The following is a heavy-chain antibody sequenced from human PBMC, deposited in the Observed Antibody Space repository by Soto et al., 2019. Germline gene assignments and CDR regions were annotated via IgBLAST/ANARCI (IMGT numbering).Heavy chain of an antibody. D-gene: IGHD6-13*01. CDR1: GDTFSNYV. V-gene: IGHV1-69*12. CDR3: ARETSAPGTFREDASDI. Sequence: QVQLVQSGAEVKKPGSSVKVACKVSGDTFSNYVINWVRQAPGQGLEWMGAIVPIFRTANYAQKCKGRVTITADEFTITAYMELSGLRSDDTATYYCARETSAPGTFREDASDIWGQGTLVTVSS. CDR2: IVPIFRTA. J-gene: IGHJ3*02.